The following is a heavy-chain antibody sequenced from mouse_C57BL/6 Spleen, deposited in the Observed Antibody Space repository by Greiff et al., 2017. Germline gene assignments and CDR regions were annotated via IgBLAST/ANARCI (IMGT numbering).Heavy chain of an antibody. CDR2: INPNNGGT. J-gene: IGHJ2*01. CDR1: GYTFTDYY. D-gene: IGHD4-1*01. Sequence: VQLQQSGPELVKPGASVKISCKASGYTFTDYYMNWVQQSHGKSLEWIGDINPNNGGTSYNQKFKGKATWSVDKSSSTAYMELRSLTSENSAVYYCAVNWAVFDDWGQGTTLTVSS. V-gene: IGHV1-26*01. CDR3: AVNWAVFDD.